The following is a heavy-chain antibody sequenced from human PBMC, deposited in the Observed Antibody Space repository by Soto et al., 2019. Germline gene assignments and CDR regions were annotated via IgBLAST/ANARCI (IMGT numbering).Heavy chain of an antibody. D-gene: IGHD6-19*01. V-gene: IGHV3-64*01. Sequence: EVQLVESGGGLVQPGGSLRLSCAASGFTFSSYAIHWVRQAPGKGLEFVSAINNGGNTYYANSVKGRFTISRDNSKNKLNLQMGSLRVEDMAVYYCARARYSSDWLPFDYWGQGTLVTVSS. CDR3: ARARYSSDWLPFDY. CDR2: INNGGNT. CDR1: GFTFSSYA. J-gene: IGHJ4*02.